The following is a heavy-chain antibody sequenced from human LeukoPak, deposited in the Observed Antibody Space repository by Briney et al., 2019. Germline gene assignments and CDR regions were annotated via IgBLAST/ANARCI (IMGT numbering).Heavy chain of an antibody. CDR1: GGSISTSSYY. V-gene: IGHV4-39*07. CDR3: ARVPSGYSRKNWFDP. Sequence: SETLSLTCTVSGGSISTSSYYWGWVRQPPGKGLEWIGNIFYSGSTYYSPSLKSRVTISLDTSRNQFSLKLSSVTAADTAVYYCARVPSGYSRKNWFDPWGQGTLVTVSS. CDR2: IFYSGST. J-gene: IGHJ5*02. D-gene: IGHD6-13*01.